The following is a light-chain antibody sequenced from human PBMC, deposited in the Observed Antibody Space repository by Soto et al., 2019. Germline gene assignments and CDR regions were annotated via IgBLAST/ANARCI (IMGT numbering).Light chain of an antibody. CDR3: QQVSSYPLT. J-gene: IGKJ4*01. Sequence: VMTESPCTVSLSPGERATLSCRASQTVRNNYLAWYQQKPGQAPRLLIYDASSRATAIPGRFSGGGSGTDFTLTISRLEPEDFAVYYCQQVSSYPLTFGGGTKVDI. V-gene: IGKV3-20*01. CDR1: QTVRNNY. CDR2: DAS.